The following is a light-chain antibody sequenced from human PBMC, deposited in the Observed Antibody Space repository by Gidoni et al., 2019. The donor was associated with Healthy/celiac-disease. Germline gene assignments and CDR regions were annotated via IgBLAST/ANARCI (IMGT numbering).Light chain of an antibody. J-gene: IGLJ1*01. CDR3: RSYTSSSTYV. CDR2: DVS. CDR1: SSDVGCYNY. V-gene: IGLV2-14*03. Sequence: QSDLTQHASVSGSPGQSITISCTGTSSDVGCYNYVSGYQQHQGKAPKLMIYDVSNRPSGVSNRFSGSKSGNTASLTLSVLQAEDEADYYCRSYTSSSTYVFGTGTKVTVL.